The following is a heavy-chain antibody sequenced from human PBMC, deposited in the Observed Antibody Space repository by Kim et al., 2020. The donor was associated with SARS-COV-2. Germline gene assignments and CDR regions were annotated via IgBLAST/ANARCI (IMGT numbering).Heavy chain of an antibody. CDR2: T. D-gene: IGHD3-9*01. CDR3: AVVRTWLAFDI. V-gene: IGHV4-34*01. Sequence: TNYNPSLKSRVTISVDTSKNQFSLKLGSVTAADTAVYYCAVVRTWLAFDIWGQGTMVTVSS. J-gene: IGHJ3*02.